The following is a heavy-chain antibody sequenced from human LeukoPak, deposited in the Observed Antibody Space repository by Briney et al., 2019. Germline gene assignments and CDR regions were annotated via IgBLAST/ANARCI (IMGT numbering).Heavy chain of an antibody. V-gene: IGHV3-23*01. CDR1: GFTFSNHG. CDR2: VSPPGGGT. CDR3: ARDLAWGAFDY. Sequence: GGTLRLSCAASGFTFSNHGMNWIRQAPGKGLEWLSGVSPPGGGTYYADSVKGRFTISRDDSKNTLSLQMNSLRVEDTAVYYCARDLAWGAFDYWGQGTLVTVSS. J-gene: IGHJ4*02. D-gene: IGHD7-27*01.